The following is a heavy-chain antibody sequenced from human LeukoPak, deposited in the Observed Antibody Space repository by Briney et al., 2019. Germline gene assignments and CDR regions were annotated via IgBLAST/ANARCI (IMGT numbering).Heavy chain of an antibody. D-gene: IGHD3-22*01. CDR3: ARGQTYYYDSSGYSRAPYFDY. CDR1: GFTFSSYA. Sequence: GGFLRLSCAASGFTFSSYAMHWVRQAPGKGLEYASAISSNGGSTYYANSVKGRFTISRDNSKNTLYLQMGSLRAEDMAVYYCARGQTYYYDSSGYSRAPYFDYWGQGTLVTVSS. V-gene: IGHV3-64*01. J-gene: IGHJ4*02. CDR2: ISSNGGST.